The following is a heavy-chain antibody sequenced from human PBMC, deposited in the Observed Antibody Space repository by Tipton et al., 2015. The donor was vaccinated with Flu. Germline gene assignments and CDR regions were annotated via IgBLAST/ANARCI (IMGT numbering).Heavy chain of an antibody. CDR1: GDSIDSRYY. CDR3: ARDPSLGMPEYFDY. J-gene: IGHJ4*02. CDR2: IHREGNS. V-gene: IGHV4-38-2*02. D-gene: IGHD2-2*01. Sequence: TLSLTCSVFGDSIDSRYYWGWIRQPPGKGLEWIGNIHREGNSYYSPSLKSRVTMSIDRSKNQFSLEMRSVTASDTAVYYCARDPSLGMPEYFDYWGQGTLVTASS.